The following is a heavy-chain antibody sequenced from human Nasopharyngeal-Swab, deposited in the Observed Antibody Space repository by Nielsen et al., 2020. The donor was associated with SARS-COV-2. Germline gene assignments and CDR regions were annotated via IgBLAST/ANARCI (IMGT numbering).Heavy chain of an antibody. CDR2: ISYDGSNK. V-gene: IGHV3-30-3*01. D-gene: IGHD3-22*01. J-gene: IGHJ6*02. CDR1: GFTFSSYA. Sequence: GESLKISCAASGFTFSSYAMHWVRQAPGKWLEWVAVISYDGSNKYYADSVKGRFTISRDNSKNTLYLQMNSLRAEDTAVYYCARDYYDSSGYSDYGMDVWGQGTTVTVSS. CDR3: ARDYYDSSGYSDYGMDV.